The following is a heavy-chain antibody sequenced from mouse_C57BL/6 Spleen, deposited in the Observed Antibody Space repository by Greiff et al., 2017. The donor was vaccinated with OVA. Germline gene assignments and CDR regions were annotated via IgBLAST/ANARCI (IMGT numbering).Heavy chain of an antibody. CDR3: TVAYYSNYDWYFAV. D-gene: IGHD2-5*01. CDR2: IYPGNSDT. Sequence: EVQLQQSGTVLARPGASVKMSCKTSGYTFTSYWMHWVKQRPGQGLEWIGAIYPGNSDTSYNQKFKGKAKLTAVTSASTAYIALSCLSHAYSAVYYCTVAYYSNYDWYFAVWGTVTPVTVSS. CDR1: GYTFTSYW. V-gene: IGHV1-5*01. J-gene: IGHJ1*03.